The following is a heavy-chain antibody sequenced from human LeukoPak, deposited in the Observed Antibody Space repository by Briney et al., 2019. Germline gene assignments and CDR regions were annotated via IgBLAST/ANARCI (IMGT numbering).Heavy chain of an antibody. J-gene: IGHJ5*02. Sequence: GGSLRLSCAGSGFTFNRHWMSWARQAPGKGLEWVASINQDESRMHYVDSVKGRFIISRDNAKNLLSLQMNSLRAEDTAMYYCARLLGEATIYDLWGQGTLVTVSS. CDR2: INQDESRM. CDR1: GFTFNRHW. V-gene: IGHV3-7*01. D-gene: IGHD3-16*01. CDR3: ARLLGEATIYDL.